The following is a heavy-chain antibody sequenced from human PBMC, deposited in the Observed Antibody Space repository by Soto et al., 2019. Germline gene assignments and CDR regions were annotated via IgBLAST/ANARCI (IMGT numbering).Heavy chain of an antibody. CDR2: ISGSGGST. J-gene: IGHJ6*03. V-gene: IGHV3-23*01. CDR1: GFTFSSYA. CDR3: AKGLRYFGRPNYYMDV. D-gene: IGHD3-9*01. Sequence: EVQLLESGGGLVQPGGSLRLSCAASGFTFSSYAMSWVRQAPGKGLEWVSAISGSGGSTYYEASVKGRFTISRDNSKNTMYLQMNSRSAEAMAVYYCAKGLRYFGRPNYYMDVWGKGTTVTVSS.